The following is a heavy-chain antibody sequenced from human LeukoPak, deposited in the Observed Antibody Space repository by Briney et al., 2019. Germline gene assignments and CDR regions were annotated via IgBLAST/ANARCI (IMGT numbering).Heavy chain of an antibody. CDR1: GFTFSTYS. V-gene: IGHV3-21*04. CDR2: IGGSGSFI. D-gene: IGHD2-2*02. J-gene: IGHJ4*02. Sequence: GGSLRLSCAGSGFTFSTYSIKWVRQAPGKGLEWVAHIGGSGSFIYYADSVKGRFTISRDNAKKSVYLQMNSLRAEDTAVYYCAKGIGYCSSSSCYMGDYWGQGTLVTVSS. CDR3: AKGIGYCSSSSCYMGDY.